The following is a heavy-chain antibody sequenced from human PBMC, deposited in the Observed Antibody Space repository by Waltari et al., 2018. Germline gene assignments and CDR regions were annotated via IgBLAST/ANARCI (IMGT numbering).Heavy chain of an antibody. CDR3: AKNPFYYDASGYGLTD. V-gene: IGHV3-23*01. J-gene: IGHJ4*02. CDR2: ISGSGGTT. CDR1: GFPLSSYA. Sequence: EVQLLESGGGLVQPGGSLRLSCDASGFPLSSYAMTWVRQAPGKGLEWVSAISGSGGTTYYADAVKGRFTISRDNSNNTLCLQMNSLRLEDTAIYYCAKNPFYYDASGYGLTDWGQGILVTVSS. D-gene: IGHD3-22*01.